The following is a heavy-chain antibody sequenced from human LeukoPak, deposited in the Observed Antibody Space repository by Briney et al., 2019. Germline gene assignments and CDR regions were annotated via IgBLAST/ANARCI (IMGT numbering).Heavy chain of an antibody. CDR3: ARDQVEGNYDFWSGYYQDNWFDP. CDR1: GGSITSSRYY. V-gene: IGHV4-39*02. J-gene: IGHJ5*02. D-gene: IGHD3-3*01. CDR2: VYFSGGT. Sequence: SETLSLTCSVSGGSITSSRYYWSWIRQPPGKGLEWIGSVYFSGGTYYSPSLKSRVTISVGTSKNQFSLRLSSVTAADTAVYYCARDQVEGNYDFWSGYYQDNWFDPWGQGTLVTVSS.